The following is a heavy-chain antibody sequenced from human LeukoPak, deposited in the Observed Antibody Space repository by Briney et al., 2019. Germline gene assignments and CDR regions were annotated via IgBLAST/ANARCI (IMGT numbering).Heavy chain of an antibody. CDR1: GFTFSSYG. D-gene: IGHD1-14*01. J-gene: IGHJ4*02. CDR2: ISYDGSNK. V-gene: IGHV3-30*18. Sequence: GGSLRLSCAASGFTFSSYGMHWVRQAPGKGLEWVAVISYDGSNKYYADSVKGRFTISRDNSKNTLYLQMNSLRAEDTAVYYCAKGYQTGFDYWGQGTQVTVSS. CDR3: AKGYQTGFDY.